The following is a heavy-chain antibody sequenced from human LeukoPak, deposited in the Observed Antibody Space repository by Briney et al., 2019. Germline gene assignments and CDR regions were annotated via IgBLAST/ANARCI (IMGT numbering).Heavy chain of an antibody. J-gene: IGHJ4*02. D-gene: IGHD4-17*01. V-gene: IGHV1-69*13. CDR3: AIFQGTYCDNDNDF. Sequence: GASVKVSCKASGGTFRSFALNWVRQAPGQGLEWMGGIIPMINTPKYAQRFQGRVSITADESTGTGYMEVSSLRSEDTAVYYCAIFQGTYCDNDNDFWGQGTLVTVSS. CDR2: IIPMINTP. CDR1: GGTFRSFA.